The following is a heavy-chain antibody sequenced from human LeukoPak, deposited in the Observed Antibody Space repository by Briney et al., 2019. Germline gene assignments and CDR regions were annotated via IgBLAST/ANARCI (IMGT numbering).Heavy chain of an antibody. D-gene: IGHD6-19*01. Sequence: PSETLSLTCTVSGGSISSYYWSWIRQPPGKGLEWIGYIYYSGSTNYNPSLKSRVTLSVDTSKNQFSLRLTSVTAADTAVYYCATYGFSSGKRFDYWGQGTLVTVSS. V-gene: IGHV4-59*01. J-gene: IGHJ4*02. CDR2: IYYSGST. CDR1: GGSISSYY. CDR3: ATYGFSSGKRFDY.